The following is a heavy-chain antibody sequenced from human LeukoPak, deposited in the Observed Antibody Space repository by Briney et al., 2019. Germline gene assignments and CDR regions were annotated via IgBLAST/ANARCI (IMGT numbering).Heavy chain of an antibody. V-gene: IGHV3-30*03. CDR1: GFTFSTYG. J-gene: IGHJ4*02. CDR3: ARGRPGIAVAGTGFLQY. D-gene: IGHD6-19*01. Sequence: PGGSLRLSCAASGFTFSTYGMSWVRQAPGKGLEWVAVISYDGSNKYYADSVKGRFTISRDNSKNTLYLQMNSLRAEDTAVYYCARGRPGIAVAGTGFLQYWGQGTLVTVSS. CDR2: ISYDGSNK.